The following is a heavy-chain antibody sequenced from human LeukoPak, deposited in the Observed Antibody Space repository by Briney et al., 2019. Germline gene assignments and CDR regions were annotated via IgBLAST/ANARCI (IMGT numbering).Heavy chain of an antibody. Sequence: GGSLRLSCAASGFTVSSNYMSWVRQAPGKVLEWVSVIYSGGSTYYADSVKGRYTISRDNSKNTLYLQMTSLRAEDAAVYYCARDQPFQHWGQSTLVTVSS. V-gene: IGHV3-66*01. CDR2: IYSGGST. CDR3: ARDQPFQH. J-gene: IGHJ1*01. CDR1: GFTVSSNY.